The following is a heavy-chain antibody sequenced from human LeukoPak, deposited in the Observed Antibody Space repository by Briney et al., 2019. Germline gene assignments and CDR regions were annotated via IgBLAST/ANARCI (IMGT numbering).Heavy chain of an antibody. J-gene: IGHJ5*02. CDR3: ARVAVVPAAIAWFDP. V-gene: IGHV4-34*01. D-gene: IGHD2-2*01. CDR1: GGSFSGYY. CDR2: INHSGST. Sequence: SETLSLTCAVYGGSFSGYYWSWIRQPPGKGLEWIGEINHSGSTNYNPSLKSRVSISVDTSKNQFSLKLSSVTAADTAVYYCARVAVVPAAIAWFDPWGQGTLVTVSS.